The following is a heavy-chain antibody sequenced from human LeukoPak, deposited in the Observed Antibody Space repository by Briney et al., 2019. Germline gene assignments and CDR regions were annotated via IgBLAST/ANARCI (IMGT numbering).Heavy chain of an antibody. Sequence: PGGSLRLSCAASGFTFSSYWMHWVRQAPGKGLVWVSRIKSDGSRTSYADSVKGRFTISRDNAKRSVYLQMNSLGVEDTAVYYCARDIHSVAFDIWGQGTMVTVSS. J-gene: IGHJ3*02. CDR3: ARDIHSVAFDI. CDR2: IKSDGSRT. V-gene: IGHV3-74*01. CDR1: GFTFSSYW.